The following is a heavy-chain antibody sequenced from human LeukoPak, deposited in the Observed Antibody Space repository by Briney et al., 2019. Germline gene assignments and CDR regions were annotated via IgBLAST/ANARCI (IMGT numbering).Heavy chain of an antibody. D-gene: IGHD3-22*01. CDR2: ISYDGSNK. V-gene: IGHV3-30-3*01. J-gene: IGHJ4*02. Sequence: GRSLRLSCAASGFTFSSYAMHWVRQAPGEGLEWVAVISYDGSNKYYADSVKGRFTISRDNSKNTLYLQMNSLRAEDTAVYYCARKLKVDYYDSSGSDLAGIDYWGQGTLVTVSS. CDR1: GFTFSSYA. CDR3: ARKLKVDYYDSSGSDLAGIDY.